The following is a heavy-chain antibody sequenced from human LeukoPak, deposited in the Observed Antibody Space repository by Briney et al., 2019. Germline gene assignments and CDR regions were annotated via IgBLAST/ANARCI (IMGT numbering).Heavy chain of an antibody. D-gene: IGHD3-3*01. V-gene: IGHV4-59*11. CDR3: ARAYYDFWSSTLNWFDP. CDR1: GGSISSHY. J-gene: IGHJ5*02. Sequence: SETLSLTCTVSGGSISSHYWSWIRQPPGKGLEWIGYIYYSGSTNHNPSLKSRVTISVDTSKNQFSLKLSSVTAADTAVYYCARAYYDFWSSTLNWFDPWGQGTLVTVSS. CDR2: IYYSGST.